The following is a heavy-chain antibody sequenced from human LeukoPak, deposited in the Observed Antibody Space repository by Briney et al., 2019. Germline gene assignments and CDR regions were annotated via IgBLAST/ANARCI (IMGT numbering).Heavy chain of an antibody. V-gene: IGHV3-53*01. Sequence: PGGSLRLSCAASGFTVSSNYMSWVRQAPGKGLEWVSVIYSGGSTYYADSVKGRFTISRDNSKNTLYLQMNSLRAEDTAVYYCAREGEWELLAGDAFDIWGQGTMVTVSS. CDR1: GFTVSSNY. CDR2: IYSGGST. D-gene: IGHD1-26*01. CDR3: AREGEWELLAGDAFDI. J-gene: IGHJ3*02.